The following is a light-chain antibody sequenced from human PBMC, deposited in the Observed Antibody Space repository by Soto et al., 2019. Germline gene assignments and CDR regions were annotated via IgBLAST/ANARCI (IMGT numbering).Light chain of an antibody. CDR2: GAT. V-gene: IGKV3-20*01. CDR1: QSVSSGY. J-gene: IGKJ2*01. CDR3: QQYDSTPYT. Sequence: EIVLTQSPGTLSLSPGERATLSCRASQSVSSGYLAWYQQKRGQAPRLLIYGATSRATGLPDRISGSGSGTDFTLTISRLEPEDFAVYYCQQYDSTPYTFGQGTKLEIK.